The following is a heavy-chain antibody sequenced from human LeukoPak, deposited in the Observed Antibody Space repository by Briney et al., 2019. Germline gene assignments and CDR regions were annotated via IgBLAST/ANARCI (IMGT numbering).Heavy chain of an antibody. D-gene: IGHD6-19*01. CDR1: GFTFSSYA. Sequence: GGSLRLSCAASGFTFSSYAMHWVRQAPGTGLEWVAVISYDGSNEYYADSVRGRFTISRDNSKNTLSVQMNSLRAEDTAVYYCARGGWAVAGTFYFDYWGQGTLVTVSS. J-gene: IGHJ4*02. V-gene: IGHV3-30*14. CDR2: ISYDGSNE. CDR3: ARGGWAVAGTFYFDY.